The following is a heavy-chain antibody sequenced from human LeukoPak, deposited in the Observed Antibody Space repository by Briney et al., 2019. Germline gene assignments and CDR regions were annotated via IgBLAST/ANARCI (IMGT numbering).Heavy chain of an antibody. CDR3: ARLSSSGYSSDN. CDR1: GFTFSSHA. Sequence: PGGSLRLSCAASGFTFSSHAMTWVRQAPGKGLEYVSGIGASGSSRYYSDSVKGRFTISRDSSKNTLDLQMNSLRAEDTAIYFCARLSSSGYSSDNWGQGTLVTVSS. CDR2: IGASGSSR. J-gene: IGHJ4*02. D-gene: IGHD2-2*01. V-gene: IGHV3-23*01.